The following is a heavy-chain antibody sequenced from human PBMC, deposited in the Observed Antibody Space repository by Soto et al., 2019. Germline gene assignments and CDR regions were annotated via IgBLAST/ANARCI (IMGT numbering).Heavy chain of an antibody. CDR1: GGSISSDN. CDR2: IYYSGST. J-gene: IGHJ4*02. D-gene: IGHD1-26*01. V-gene: IGHV4-59*01. Sequence: SETLYLSCTVSGGSISSDNWSWIRQPPGRGLEWIGYIYYSGSTNYNPSLKSRVIISVDTSKNQFSLKLSSVTAADTAVYYCARRYGATFDYWGQGTLVTVSS. CDR3: ARRYGATFDY.